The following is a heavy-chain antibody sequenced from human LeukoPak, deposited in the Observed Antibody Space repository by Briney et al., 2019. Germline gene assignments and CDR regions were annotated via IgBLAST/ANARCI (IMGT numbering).Heavy chain of an antibody. Sequence: ASVKVSCKASGYTFTSYDINWVRQATGQGLEWMGWMNPNSGNTGYAQKFQGRVTITRNTSISTAYMELSSLRSEDTAVYCARGPDYYGSGRQGDYYYYYMDVWGKGTTVTVSS. CDR1: GYTFTSYD. V-gene: IGHV1-8*03. D-gene: IGHD3-10*01. CDR3: ARGPDYYGSGRQGDYYYYYMDV. J-gene: IGHJ6*03. CDR2: MNPNSGNT.